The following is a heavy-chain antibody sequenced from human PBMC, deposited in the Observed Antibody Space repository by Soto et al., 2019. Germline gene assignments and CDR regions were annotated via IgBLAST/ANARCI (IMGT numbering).Heavy chain of an antibody. CDR1: GFTFSSYG. D-gene: IGHD3-10*01. Sequence: QVQLVESGGGVVQPGRSLRLSCAASGFTFSSYGMHWVRQAPGKGLEWVAVIWYDGSNKYYADSVKGRFTISRDNSKNTLYLQMNSLRAEATAVYYCARDPVLLWFGAPPGMDVWGQGTTVTVSS. V-gene: IGHV3-33*01. CDR2: IWYDGSNK. J-gene: IGHJ6*02. CDR3: ARDPVLLWFGAPPGMDV.